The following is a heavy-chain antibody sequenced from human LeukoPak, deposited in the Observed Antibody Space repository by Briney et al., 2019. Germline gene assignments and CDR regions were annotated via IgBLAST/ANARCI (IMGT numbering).Heavy chain of an antibody. J-gene: IGHJ4*02. CDR3: AKDGVNYDSHFGS. D-gene: IGHD3-22*01. Sequence: PGGSLRLSCAASGFTFSSYVMNWVRQAPGKGLEWVSAISGRGGGNTYYADSVKGRFTISRDNSKNTLYLQMNSLRAEDTAVYYCAKDGVNYDSHFGSWGQGTLVTVSS. CDR2: ISGRGGGNT. V-gene: IGHV3-23*01. CDR1: GFTFSSYV.